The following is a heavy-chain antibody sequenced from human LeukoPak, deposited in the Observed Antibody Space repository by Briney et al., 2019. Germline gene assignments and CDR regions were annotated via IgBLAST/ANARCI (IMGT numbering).Heavy chain of an antibody. CDR3: ARAGTVVRGVIRDYYYYYMDV. V-gene: IGHV4-38-2*01. J-gene: IGHJ6*03. Sequence: PSETLSLTCAVSGYSICSGYYWGWIRQPPGKGLEWIGSIYHSGSTYYNPSLKSRVTISVDTSKNQFSLKLSSVTAADTAVYYCARAGTVVRGVIRDYYYYYMDVWGKGTTVTVSS. CDR1: GYSICSGYY. D-gene: IGHD3-10*01. CDR2: IYHSGST.